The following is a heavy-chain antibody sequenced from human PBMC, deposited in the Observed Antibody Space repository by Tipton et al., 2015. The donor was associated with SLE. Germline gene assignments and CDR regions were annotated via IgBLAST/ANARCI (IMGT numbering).Heavy chain of an antibody. CDR3: AREGITIFGGFDP. V-gene: IGHV3-30*04. CDR1: GFTFSSYA. D-gene: IGHD3-3*01. Sequence: SLRLSCAASGFTFSSYAMHWVRQAPGKGLERVAVISYDGSNKYYADSVKGRFTISRDNSKNTLYLQMNSLRAEDTAVYYCAREGITIFGGFDPWGQGTLVTVSS. CDR2: ISYDGSNK. J-gene: IGHJ5*02.